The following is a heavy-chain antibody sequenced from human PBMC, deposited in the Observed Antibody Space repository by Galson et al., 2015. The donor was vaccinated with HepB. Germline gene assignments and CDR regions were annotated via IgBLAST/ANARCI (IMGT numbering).Heavy chain of an antibody. Sequence: SVKVSCKASGYTFTSYAMHWVRQAPGQRLEWMGWINAGNGNTKYSQKFQGRVTITRDTSASTAYMELSSLRSEDTAVYYCAREDPESYGSGSYASEGAFDIWGQGTMVTVSS. CDR2: INAGNGNT. CDR3: AREDPESYGSGSYASEGAFDI. D-gene: IGHD3-10*01. CDR1: GYTFTSYA. V-gene: IGHV1-3*01. J-gene: IGHJ3*02.